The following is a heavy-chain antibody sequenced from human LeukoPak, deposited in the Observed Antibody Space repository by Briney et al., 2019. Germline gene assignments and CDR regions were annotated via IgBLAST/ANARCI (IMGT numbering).Heavy chain of an antibody. V-gene: IGHV4-59*01. J-gene: IGHJ6*02. D-gene: IGHD3-22*01. CDR1: GSSISSYY. CDR2: IHYRGST. CDR3: ARQPYDSSGYYSAEYYYGLDV. Sequence: SETLSLTCSVSGSSISSYYWSWIRQSPGKGLEWIGFIHYRGSTSYKSSLKGRVTISLDESKSQFSLKLRSVTAADTAMYYCARQPYDSSGYYSAEYYYGLDVWGQGTTVTVSS.